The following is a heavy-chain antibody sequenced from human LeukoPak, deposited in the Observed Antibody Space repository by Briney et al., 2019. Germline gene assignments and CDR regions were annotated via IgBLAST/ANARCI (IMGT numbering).Heavy chain of an antibody. CDR3: AREVVVAARSLYGMDV. CDR2: INPNRGGT. D-gene: IGHD2-15*01. J-gene: IGHJ6*02. V-gene: IGHV1-2*02. CDR1: VYTFTGYY. Sequence: SEKVSCKASVYTFTGYYMHWVRQAPGQGRAWMGWINPNRGGTHYAQKLQGRVTMSSDTSIGTAYMELSRLRSDDTAVYYGAREVVVAARSLYGMDVWGQGTTGTVSS.